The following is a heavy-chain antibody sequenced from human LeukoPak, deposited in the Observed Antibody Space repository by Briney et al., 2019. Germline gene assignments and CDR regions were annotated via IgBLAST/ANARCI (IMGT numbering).Heavy chain of an antibody. D-gene: IGHD1-26*01. CDR3: ARGSHSGSFTPVYYFDY. CDR2: INPNSGGT. V-gene: IGHV1-2*02. J-gene: IGHJ4*02. Sequence: ASVKVSCKASGYTFTGYYMHWVRQAPGQGLEWMGWINPNSGGTNYAQKFQGRVTMTRDTSISTAYMELSRLRSDDTAVYYCARGSHSGSFTPVYYFDYWGQGTLVTVSS. CDR1: GYTFTGYY.